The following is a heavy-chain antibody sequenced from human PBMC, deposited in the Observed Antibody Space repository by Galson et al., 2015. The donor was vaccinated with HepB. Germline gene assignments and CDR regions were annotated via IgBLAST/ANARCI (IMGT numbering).Heavy chain of an antibody. V-gene: IGHV5-10-1*01. CDR3: ASRHSYFRSGTWXXXSDY. D-gene: IGHD3-10*01. CDR1: GYXXTAFW. J-gene: IGHJ4*02. Sequence: AEVKKPGEXLRISCKGSGYXXTAFWITWXXQIPGKGLXXMGRIDPSXPYXXXSPSFQXHVTISADKSITTAYLQWRSLKASDTALYYCASRHSYFRSGTWXXXSDYWXQGTLVTVSS. CDR2: IDPSXPYX.